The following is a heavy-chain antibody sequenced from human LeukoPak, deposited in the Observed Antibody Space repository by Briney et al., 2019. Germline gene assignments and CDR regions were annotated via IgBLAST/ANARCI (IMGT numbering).Heavy chain of an antibody. V-gene: IGHV4-38-2*01. J-gene: IGHJ4*02. CDR1: GYSISSGHY. CDR2: IYHSGST. D-gene: IGHD4-17*01. Sequence: SETLSLTCAVSGYSISSGHYWGWIRQPPGKGLEWIGSIYHSGSTYYNPSLKSRVTISVDTSKNQFSLKLSSVTAADTAVYYCARAGGDYDFDYWGQGTLVTVSS. CDR3: ARAGGDYDFDY.